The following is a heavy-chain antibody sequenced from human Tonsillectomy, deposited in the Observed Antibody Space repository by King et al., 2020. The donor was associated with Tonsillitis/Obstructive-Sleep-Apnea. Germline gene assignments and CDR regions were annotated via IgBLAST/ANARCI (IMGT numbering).Heavy chain of an antibody. Sequence: QLVQSGAEVKKPGASVKVSCKASGYTFTSYGISWVRQAPGQGLEWMGWISAYNGNTNYAQKLQGRGTITTDTSTSTAYLELMSLRSDDTAVYYCARYIQSVATTVTHAFDIWGQGTMVTVSS. V-gene: IGHV1-18*01. CDR1: GYTFTSYG. D-gene: IGHD4-11*01. CDR3: ARYIQSVATTVTHAFDI. J-gene: IGHJ3*02. CDR2: ISAYNGNT.